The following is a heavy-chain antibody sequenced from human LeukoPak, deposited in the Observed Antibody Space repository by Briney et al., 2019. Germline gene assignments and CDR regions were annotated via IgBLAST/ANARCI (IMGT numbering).Heavy chain of an antibody. CDR3: ARRNNGVVPPAIGYYFDY. J-gene: IGHJ4*02. CDR1: GFTFSSYS. Sequence: GGSLRLSCAASGFTFSSYSMNWVRQAPGKGLEWVSYIGSSSSTIYYADSVKGRFTISRDNAKSSLYLQMNSLRDEDTAVYYCARRNNGVVPPAIGYYFDYWGQGTLVTVSS. CDR2: IGSSSSTI. D-gene: IGHD2-2*01. V-gene: IGHV3-48*02.